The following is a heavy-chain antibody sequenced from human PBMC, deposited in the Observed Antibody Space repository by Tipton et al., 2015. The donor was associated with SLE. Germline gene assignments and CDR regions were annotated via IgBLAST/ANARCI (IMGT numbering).Heavy chain of an antibody. D-gene: IGHD1-7*01. V-gene: IGHV3-7*03. J-gene: IGHJ3*02. Sequence: SLRLSCAASGFTFSSYWMSWVRQAPGKGLEWVANIKQDGSEKYYVDSVKGRFTISRDKSKNTMYLQMDSLRVEDTAVYYCARVQLGTTFHDVFDIWGQGTMVTVS. CDR2: IKQDGSEK. CDR3: ARVQLGTTFHDVFDI. CDR1: GFTFSSYW.